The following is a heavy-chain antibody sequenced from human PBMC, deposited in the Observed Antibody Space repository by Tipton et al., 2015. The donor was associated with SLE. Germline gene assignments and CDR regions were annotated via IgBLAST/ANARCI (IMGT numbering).Heavy chain of an antibody. CDR2: ISGSSNTI. CDR1: GFTFSRYS. Sequence: SLRLSCAASGFTFSRYSMNWVRQAPGKGLEWVSYISGSSNTIYYADSVKGRFIISRDNAKNSLYLQLNSLRAEDTAVYYCAKVDRTNMVTSFDYWGQGTLVTVSS. J-gene: IGHJ4*02. V-gene: IGHV3-48*01. D-gene: IGHD5-18*01. CDR3: AKVDRTNMVTSFDY.